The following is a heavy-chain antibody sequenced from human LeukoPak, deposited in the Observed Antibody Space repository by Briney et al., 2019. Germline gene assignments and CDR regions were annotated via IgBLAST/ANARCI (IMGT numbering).Heavy chain of an antibody. V-gene: IGHV4-31*03. Sequence: SQTLSLTCTVSGGSISSGGYNWSWIRQHAGKGLEWIGYIYYTGSTYYNPSLKSRVTISVDTSKNQFSLKLRSVTAADTAVYYCARSLLRLSGSSDVWGQGTLVTVSS. D-gene: IGHD1-26*01. CDR3: ARSLLRLSGSSDV. CDR1: GGSISSGGYN. CDR2: IYYTGST. J-gene: IGHJ4*02.